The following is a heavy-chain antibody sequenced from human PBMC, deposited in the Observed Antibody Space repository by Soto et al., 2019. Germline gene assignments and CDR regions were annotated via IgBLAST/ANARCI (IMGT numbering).Heavy chain of an antibody. V-gene: IGHV2-5*02. D-gene: IGHD2-15*01. CDR3: AHSPCSGGTCYLFDY. Sequence: QITLRESDPTLVKPTQTLTLTCTISGFSLSTSGVGVGWIRQPPGKSLEWLALIYWDDVQRYSPSLKTRLTITKDTSRSQVVLTMTNMDPVDTATYYCAHSPCSGGTCYLFDYWGQGTLVTVSS. CDR2: IYWDDVQ. CDR1: GFSLSTSGVG. J-gene: IGHJ4*02.